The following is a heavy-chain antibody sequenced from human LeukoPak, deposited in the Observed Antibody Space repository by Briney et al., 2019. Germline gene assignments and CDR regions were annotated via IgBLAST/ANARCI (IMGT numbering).Heavy chain of an antibody. D-gene: IGHD2-21*01. J-gene: IGHJ4*02. CDR2: IYSGDIT. CDR1: GFTVSNNY. V-gene: IGHV3-66*01. CDR3: LRGDVRDY. Sequence: GGSLRLSCAASGFTVSNNYMIWVRQAPGKGLEWVSVIYSGDITYYADSVKGRFTISRDNSKNTLYLQMNSLRAEDTAVYYCLRGDVRDYWGQGTLVTVSS.